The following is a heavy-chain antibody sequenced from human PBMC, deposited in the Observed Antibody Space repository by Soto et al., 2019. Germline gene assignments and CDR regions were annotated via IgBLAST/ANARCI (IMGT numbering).Heavy chain of an antibody. Sequence: ASVKVSCKASGYTFTGYYMHWVRQAPGQGLEWMGWINPNSGGTNYAQKFQGWVTMTRDTSISTAYMELSRLRSDDTAVYYCARDEGLDGSGSYRLSAFDIWGQGTMVTVSS. D-gene: IGHD3-10*01. V-gene: IGHV1-2*04. CDR2: INPNSGGT. CDR1: GYTFTGYY. J-gene: IGHJ3*02. CDR3: ARDEGLDGSGSYRLSAFDI.